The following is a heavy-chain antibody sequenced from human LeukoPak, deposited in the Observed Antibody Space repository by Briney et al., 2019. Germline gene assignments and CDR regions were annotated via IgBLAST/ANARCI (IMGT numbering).Heavy chain of an antibody. D-gene: IGHD5-18*01. CDR3: ARPDTTMGSPFEY. CDR2: INVATGDT. Sequence: ASVKVSCKASGYTFITYAIHWVRQAPGQGLEWMGWINVATGDTKSSQMLQGRVTITRDTSANTAYMELSSLRSEDMAVYYCARPDTTMGSPFEYWGQGTPVTVSS. J-gene: IGHJ4*02. CDR1: GYTFITYA. V-gene: IGHV1-3*01.